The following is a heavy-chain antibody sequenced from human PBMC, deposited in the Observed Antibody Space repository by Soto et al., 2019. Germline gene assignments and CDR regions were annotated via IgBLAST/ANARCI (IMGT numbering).Heavy chain of an antibody. Sequence: EVQLLESGGRLVQPGQSLRLSCAASPVGFSGLGMSWLRQAPGKGLEWVSTSDNSGTRTHYADSVKGRFTISRDTSKFTLDLQMDYLRAEDTALYHSVSWLSAHFDYWGRGTLFTVSS. CDR2: SDNSGTRT. V-gene: IGHV3-23*05. CDR1: PVGFSGLG. J-gene: IGHJ4*02. CDR3: VSWLSAHFDY. D-gene: IGHD6-19*01.